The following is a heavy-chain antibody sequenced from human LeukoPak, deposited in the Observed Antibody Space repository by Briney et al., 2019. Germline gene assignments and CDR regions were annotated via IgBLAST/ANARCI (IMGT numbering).Heavy chain of an antibody. CDR2: ISAYNGNT. Sequence: ASVKVSCKASGYTFTSYGISWVRQAPGQGLEWMGWISAYNGNTNYAQKLQGRVTMTTDTSTSTAYMELRSLRSDDTAVYYCARDLGSRYDFWSGYYWGWFDYWGQGTLVTVSS. V-gene: IGHV1-18*01. D-gene: IGHD3-3*01. CDR3: ARDLGSRYDFWSGYYWGWFDY. CDR1: GYTFTSYG. J-gene: IGHJ4*02.